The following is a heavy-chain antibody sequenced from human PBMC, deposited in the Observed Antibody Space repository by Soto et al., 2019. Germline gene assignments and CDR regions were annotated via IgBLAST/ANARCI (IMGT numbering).Heavy chain of an antibody. CDR1: GYTFTSNG. V-gene: IGHV1-18*01. CDR3: ARVLSRSAALDY. Sequence: QVQLVQSGAEVKKPGASVKVSCKASGYTFTSNGISCVRQAPGQGLEWMGWISAYHGNTNNAQKLQGRVTMTTDTSTSTVYMELRSLRFDDTAVYYCARVLSRSAALDYWGQGTLVNVSA. J-gene: IGHJ4*02. D-gene: IGHD2-2*01. CDR2: ISAYHGNT.